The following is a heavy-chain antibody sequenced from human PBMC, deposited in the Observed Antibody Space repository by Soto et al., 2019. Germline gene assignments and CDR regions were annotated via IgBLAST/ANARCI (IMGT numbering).Heavy chain of an antibody. Sequence: GGSLRLSCAASGFTFSTYAMSWVRQAPGKGLEWVSSISVSGGSTFYADSVKGRFTISRDNSKNTLYLQMNSLRAEDTAVYYCAKGAGYCSGGSCYSPLDVWGQGTTVTVSS. D-gene: IGHD2-15*01. CDR2: ISVSGGST. CDR3: AKGAGYCSGGSCYSPLDV. CDR1: GFTFSTYA. J-gene: IGHJ6*02. V-gene: IGHV3-23*01.